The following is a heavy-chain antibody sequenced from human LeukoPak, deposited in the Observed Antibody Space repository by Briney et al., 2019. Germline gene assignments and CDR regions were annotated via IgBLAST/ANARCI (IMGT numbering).Heavy chain of an antibody. J-gene: IGHJ6*03. CDR2: IYSGGST. CDR1: GFTFSNSW. V-gene: IGHV3-66*01. Sequence: GGSLRLSCAASGFTFSNSWMSWVRQAPGKGLEWVSVIYSGGSTYYADSVKGRFTISRDNSKNTLYLQMNSLRAEDTAVYYCAREHYFYHMDGWGEGTTVTVSS. CDR3: AREHYFYHMDG.